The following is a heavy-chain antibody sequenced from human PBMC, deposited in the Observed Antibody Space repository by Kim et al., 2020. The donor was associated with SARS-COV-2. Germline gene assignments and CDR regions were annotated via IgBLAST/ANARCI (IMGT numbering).Heavy chain of an antibody. D-gene: IGHD7-27*01. J-gene: IGHJ4*02. CDR1: GFTFSRYW. CDR3: ARVGHLGADYWGAQLYYFCY. CDR2: INSDGSST. V-gene: IGHV3-74*01. Sequence: GGSLRLSCAASGFTFSRYWMHWVRQAPGKGLVWVSRINSDGSSTSYADSVKGRFTISRDNAKNTLYLQMNSLRAEDTAVYYCARVGHLGADYWGAQLYYFCYCGPGTLVTVSS.